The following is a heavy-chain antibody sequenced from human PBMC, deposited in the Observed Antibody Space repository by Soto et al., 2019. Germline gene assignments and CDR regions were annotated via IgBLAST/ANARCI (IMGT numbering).Heavy chain of an antibody. Sequence: QVQLVESGGGVVQPGRSLRLSCEGSGFTFSSFGMHWVRRAPGKGLEWVAVISLDGGDKSYADSVKGRFTISRDNSKNTLHLQIHTLRADDTAVYYCAKFRDYYYYMDVWGEGTTVTVSS. D-gene: IGHD3-10*01. J-gene: IGHJ6*03. CDR2: ISLDGGDK. CDR3: AKFRDYYYYMDV. CDR1: GFTFSSFG. V-gene: IGHV3-30*18.